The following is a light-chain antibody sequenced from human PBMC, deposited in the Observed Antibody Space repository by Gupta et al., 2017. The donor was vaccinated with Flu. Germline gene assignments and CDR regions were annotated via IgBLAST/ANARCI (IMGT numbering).Light chain of an antibody. J-gene: IGKJ1*01. CDR3: QQRNSLPLT. CDR2: GSK. V-gene: IGKV1-39*01. CDR1: QNIGNE. Sequence: GGRVTVICGASQNIGNELHWYQQKPGKEPKLLSYGSKRWMSGVPSRFSGSGSGTDFSLTIVGLQREDFATYFCQQRNSLPLTFGPGTRLEVK.